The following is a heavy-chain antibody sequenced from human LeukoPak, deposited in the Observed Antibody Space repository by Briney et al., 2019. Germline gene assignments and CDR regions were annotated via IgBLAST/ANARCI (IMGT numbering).Heavy chain of an antibody. J-gene: IGHJ6*02. V-gene: IGHV4-59*01. CDR3: ARDGGYSYGNYYYYGMDV. Sequence: PSETLSLTCTVSGGSISSYYWSWIRQPPGKGLEWIGYIYYSESTNYNPSLKSRVTISVDTSKNQFSLKLSSVTAADTAVYYCARDGGYSYGNYYYYGMDVWGQGTTVTVSS. CDR2: IYYSEST. CDR1: GGSISSYY. D-gene: IGHD5-18*01.